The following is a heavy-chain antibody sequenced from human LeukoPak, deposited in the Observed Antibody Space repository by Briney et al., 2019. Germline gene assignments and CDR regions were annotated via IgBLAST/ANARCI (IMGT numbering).Heavy chain of an antibody. V-gene: IGHV4-4*08. J-gene: IGHJ3*02. CDR3: ARRNDFDI. CDR2: IYSSETT. Sequence: SQTLSLTCTVSGGSITGSHWSWIRQPPGKGLEWIGYIYSSETTNYKPSLKSRVTISADTSKNQFSLKLTSVTAADTAMYYCARRNDFDIWGQGTMVTVSS. CDR1: GGSITGSH.